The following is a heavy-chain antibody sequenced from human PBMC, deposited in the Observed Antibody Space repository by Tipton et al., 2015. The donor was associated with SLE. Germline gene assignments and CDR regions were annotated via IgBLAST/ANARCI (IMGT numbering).Heavy chain of an antibody. J-gene: IGHJ4*02. V-gene: IGHV3-23*01. CDR1: GFTFSNYA. Sequence: GSLRLSCAASGFTFSNYAMSWVRQAPGKGLEWVSGISGSGGSSYYADSVKGRFTISRDNSKNTLYLQMNSLRAEDTAVYYCAKGTSGYSYGGFDYWGQGTLVTVSS. CDR2: ISGSGGSS. CDR3: AKGTSGYSYGGFDY. D-gene: IGHD5-18*01.